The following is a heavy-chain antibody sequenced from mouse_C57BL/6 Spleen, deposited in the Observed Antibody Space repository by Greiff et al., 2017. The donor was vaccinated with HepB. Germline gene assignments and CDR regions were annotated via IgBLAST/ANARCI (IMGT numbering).Heavy chain of an antibody. CDR3: TTGVFITTVVVDY. Sequence: DVQLQESGAELVRPGASVKLSCTASGFNIKDDYMHWVKQRPEQGLEWIGWIDPENGDTEYASKFQGKATITADTSSNTAYLQLSSLTSEDTAVYYCTTGVFITTVVVDYWGQGTTLTVSS. V-gene: IGHV14-4*01. J-gene: IGHJ2*01. D-gene: IGHD1-1*01. CDR2: IDPENGDT. CDR1: GFNIKDDY.